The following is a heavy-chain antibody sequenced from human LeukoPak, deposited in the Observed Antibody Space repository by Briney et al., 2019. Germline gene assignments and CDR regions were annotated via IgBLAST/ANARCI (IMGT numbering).Heavy chain of an antibody. D-gene: IGHD3-22*01. J-gene: IGHJ4*02. V-gene: IGHV4-34*01. Sequence: SETLSLTGAVYGGSFSGYYWSWIRQPPGKGLEWIGEINHSGSTNYNPSLKSRVTISVDTSKNQFSLKLSSVTAADTAVYYCAVGVVVINDYWGQGTLVTVSS. CDR1: GGSFSGYY. CDR3: AVGVVVINDY. CDR2: INHSGST.